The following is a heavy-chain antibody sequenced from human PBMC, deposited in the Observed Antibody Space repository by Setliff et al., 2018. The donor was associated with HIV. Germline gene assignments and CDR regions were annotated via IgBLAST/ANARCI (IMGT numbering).Heavy chain of an antibody. CDR1: GDSISTDY. CDR3: ARHSPSDY. J-gene: IGHJ4*03. CDR2: IYNSAST. V-gene: IGHV4-59*08. Sequence: SETLSLTCTVSGDSISTDYWTWIRQPPGKGLEWIGYIYNSASTSYNPSLKSRVTISVDTSKNQFSLKLSSVTAADTAVYYCARHSPSDYWGQGTTVTVSS.